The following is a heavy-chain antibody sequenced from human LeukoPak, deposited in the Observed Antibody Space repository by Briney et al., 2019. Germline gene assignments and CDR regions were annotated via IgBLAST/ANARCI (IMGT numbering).Heavy chain of an antibody. CDR3: ARGQLVPDAFDI. Sequence: PGRSLRLSCAASGFTFDDYAMHWVRQAPGRGLEWVSGISWNSGRIGYADSVKGRFTISRDNAKNSLYLQMNSLRAEDTAVYYCARGQLVPDAFDIWGQGTMVTVSS. D-gene: IGHD6-13*01. CDR1: GFTFDDYA. J-gene: IGHJ3*02. CDR2: ISWNSGRI. V-gene: IGHV3-9*01.